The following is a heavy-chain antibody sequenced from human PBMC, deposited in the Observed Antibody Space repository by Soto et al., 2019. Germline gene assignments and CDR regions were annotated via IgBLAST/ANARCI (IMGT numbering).Heavy chain of an antibody. V-gene: IGHV1-18*04. J-gene: IGHJ5*02. CDR1: GYTFTSYG. Sequence: ASVKVSCKASGYTFTSYGISWVRQAPGQGLEWMGWISAYNGNTNYAQKLQGRVTMTTDTSTSTAYMELRSLRSDDTAVYYCARACSGGSCYPGHWFDPWGQGXLVTVYS. CDR2: ISAYNGNT. CDR3: ARACSGGSCYPGHWFDP. D-gene: IGHD2-15*01.